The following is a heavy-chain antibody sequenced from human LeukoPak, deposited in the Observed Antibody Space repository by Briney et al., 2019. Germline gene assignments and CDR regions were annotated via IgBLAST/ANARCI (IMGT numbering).Heavy chain of an antibody. Sequence: SETLSLTCAVYGGSFSGYYWSWIRQPPGKGLEWIGEINHSGSTNYNPSLKSRVTISVDTSKNQFSLKLSSVTAADTAVYYCARNVRGYSYCYGDYWGQGTLVTVSS. CDR3: ARNVRGYSYCYGDY. CDR1: GGSFSGYY. D-gene: IGHD5-18*01. J-gene: IGHJ4*02. V-gene: IGHV4-34*01. CDR2: INHSGST.